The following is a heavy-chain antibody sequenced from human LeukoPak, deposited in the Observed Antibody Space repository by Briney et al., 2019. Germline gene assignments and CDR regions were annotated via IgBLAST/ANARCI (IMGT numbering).Heavy chain of an antibody. V-gene: IGHV4-4*07. D-gene: IGHD3-22*01. CDR2: IYTSGST. J-gene: IGHJ4*02. Sequence: SETLSLTCTVSGGSISSYYWSWIRQPAGKGLEWIGRIYTSGSTNYNPSLKSRTTMSVDTSNNQFSLRLTSVTAADTAVYYCARDRPTLYYYDSSGYAKVFDYWGQGTLVTVSS. CDR3: ARDRPTLYYYDSSGYAKVFDY. CDR1: GGSISSYY.